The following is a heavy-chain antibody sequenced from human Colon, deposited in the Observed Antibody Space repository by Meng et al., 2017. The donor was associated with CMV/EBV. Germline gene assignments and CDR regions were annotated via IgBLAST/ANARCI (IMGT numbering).Heavy chain of an antibody. Sequence: VRSGQVGAKVKIPGASVKVSCKGSGYTFTDSHITRVRRAPGQGLEWMGLINFNTGATKYAQKFQNRITMTRDTSINTVYMQLSGLRSDDTAVYYCERVGGWIGSSSIFGWFDPWGQGTLVTVSS. D-gene: IGHD6-6*01. CDR1: GYTFTDSH. CDR3: ERVGGWIGSSSIFGWFDP. CDR2: INFNTGAT. J-gene: IGHJ5*02. V-gene: IGHV1-2*02.